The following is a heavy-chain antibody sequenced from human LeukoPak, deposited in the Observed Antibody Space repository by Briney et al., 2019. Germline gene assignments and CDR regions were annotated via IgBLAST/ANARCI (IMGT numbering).Heavy chain of an antibody. Sequence: SVKVSCKASGGTFSSYAISWVRQAPGQGLEWMGRIIPILGIANYAQKFQGRVTITADKSTSTAYMELSSLRSEDTAVYYCASTDCSGGSCYSNWFDPWGQGTLVTVSS. CDR2: IIPILGIA. CDR3: ASTDCSGGSCYSNWFDP. V-gene: IGHV1-69*04. J-gene: IGHJ5*02. D-gene: IGHD2-15*01. CDR1: GGTFSSYA.